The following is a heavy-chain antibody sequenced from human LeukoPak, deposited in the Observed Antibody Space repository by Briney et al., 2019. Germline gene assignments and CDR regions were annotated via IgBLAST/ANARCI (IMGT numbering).Heavy chain of an antibody. CDR1: GFTFSSYW. CDR2: IKQDESEK. V-gene: IGHV3-7*05. J-gene: IGHJ5*02. CDR3: ARDIWYGSGTYLLRES. Sequence: GGSLRLSCAASGFTFSSYWMSWVRQAPGKGLEWVANIKQDESEKYYVDSVKGRFTISRDNAKNSLYLQMNSLRAEDTAVYYCARDIWYGSGTYLLRESWGQGTLVTVSS. D-gene: IGHD3-10*01.